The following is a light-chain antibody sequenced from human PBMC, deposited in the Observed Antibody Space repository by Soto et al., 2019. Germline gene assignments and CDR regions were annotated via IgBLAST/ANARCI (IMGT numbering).Light chain of an antibody. CDR1: QSILYRSNNETF. V-gene: IGKV4-1*01. CDR2: CAS. J-gene: IGKJ1*01. CDR3: QQYYNTRRT. Sequence: DIVMTQSPDSLAVSLRERATINCQSSQSILYRSNNETFLAWYQQRPGQTPKLLIYCASTRESGGPDRFSGSGSGRDFTLTISNWQSEDVTVYYCQQYYNTRRTGGQGTNVDSK.